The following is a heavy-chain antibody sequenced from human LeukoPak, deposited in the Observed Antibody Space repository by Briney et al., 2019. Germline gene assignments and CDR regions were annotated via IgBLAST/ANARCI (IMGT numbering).Heavy chain of an antibody. J-gene: IGHJ5*02. D-gene: IGHD3-10*01. CDR1: GGSFSGDY. CDR2: INHSGST. CDR3: ARMGSGSYSPNWFDP. Sequence: PSETLSLTCAVYGGSFSGDYWSWIRQPPGKGLEWIGEINHSGSTNYNPSLKSRVTISVDTSKNQFSLKLSSVTAADTAVYYCARMGSGSYSPNWFDPRGQGTLVTVSS. V-gene: IGHV4-34*01.